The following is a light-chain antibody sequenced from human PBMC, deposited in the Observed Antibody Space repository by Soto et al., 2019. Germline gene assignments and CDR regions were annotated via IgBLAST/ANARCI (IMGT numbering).Light chain of an antibody. Sequence: DIQLTQSPSFLSASVGHRVTITCRASQDINTYLAWYQQKPGKAPKLLIFAASTLQNGVPSRCSGSGSGTEFTVTITSLQPEDFATYYCQQRKSYPITFGQGTRLEI. CDR2: AAS. J-gene: IGKJ5*01. CDR3: QQRKSYPIT. CDR1: QDINTY. V-gene: IGKV1-9*01.